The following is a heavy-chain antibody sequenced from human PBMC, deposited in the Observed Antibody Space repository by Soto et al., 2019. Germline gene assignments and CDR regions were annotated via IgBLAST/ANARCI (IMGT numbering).Heavy chain of an antibody. J-gene: IGHJ6*02. Sequence: ASVKVSCKASRYTFTSYYMHWVRQAPGQGLEWMGIINPSGGSTSYAQKFQGRVTMTRDTSTSTVYMELSSLRSEDTAVYYCARPGAGYCISTSCSNDYSYGMDVWGQGTMLTVSS. CDR2: INPSGGST. CDR3: ARPGAGYCISTSCSNDYSYGMDV. V-gene: IGHV1-46*01. CDR1: RYTFTSYY. D-gene: IGHD2-2*01.